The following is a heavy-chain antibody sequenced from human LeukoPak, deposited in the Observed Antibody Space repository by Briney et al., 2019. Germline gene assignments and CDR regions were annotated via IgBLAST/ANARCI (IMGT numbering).Heavy chain of an antibody. J-gene: IGHJ4*02. CDR3: ARDGRPLDY. CDR2: IKQDGGEK. CDR1: GFSFTNVW. Sequence: GGSLRLSCAVSGFSFTNVWMNWVRQAPGKGLEWVANIKQDGGEKYYVDSVKGRFTISRDNAKNSLYLQMNSLRVEDTAVYYCARDGRPLDYWGQGTLVTVSS. V-gene: IGHV3-7*03.